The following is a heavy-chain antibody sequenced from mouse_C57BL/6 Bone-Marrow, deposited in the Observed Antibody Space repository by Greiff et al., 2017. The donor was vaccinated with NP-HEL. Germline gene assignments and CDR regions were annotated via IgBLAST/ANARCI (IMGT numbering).Heavy chain of an antibody. CDR3: TTISNWDAY. D-gene: IGHD4-1*01. Sequence: EVKLQEPGAELVRPGASVKLSCTASGFNFKDDCMHWVKQRPEQGLEWIGWIDPENGDTEYDSKFQGKATITADTSSNTAYLQLSSLTSEDTAVYYCTTISNWDAYWGQGTRVTVSA. J-gene: IGHJ3*01. CDR1: GFNFKDDC. CDR2: IDPENGDT. V-gene: IGHV14-4*01.